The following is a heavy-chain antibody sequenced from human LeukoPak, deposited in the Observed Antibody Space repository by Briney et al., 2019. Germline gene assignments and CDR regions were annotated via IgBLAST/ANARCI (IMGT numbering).Heavy chain of an antibody. Sequence: PGGSLRLSCAASGFNFRAYAMTWVRQAPGKGLDWVSGISGSGGTTYYADSVRGRFTISRGNSKNTVYLQLNNLRAEDTAVYYCAKDGVATQHALDIWGHGTMVTVSS. D-gene: IGHD5-12*01. CDR2: ISGSGGTT. V-gene: IGHV3-23*01. CDR1: GFNFRAYA. J-gene: IGHJ3*02. CDR3: AKDGVATQHALDI.